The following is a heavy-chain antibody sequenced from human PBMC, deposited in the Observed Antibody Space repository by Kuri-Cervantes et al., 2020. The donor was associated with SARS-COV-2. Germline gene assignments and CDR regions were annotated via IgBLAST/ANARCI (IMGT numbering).Heavy chain of an antibody. CDR2: VYPDDSDT. CDR1: GFDFSSHW. V-gene: IGHV5-51*01. J-gene: IGHJ4*02. D-gene: IGHD3-22*01. CDR3: ARTDYYDSSGLGWYFDY. Sequence: GGSLRLSCQGSGFDFSSHWIGWVRQMPGQGLEWMGIVYPDDSDTRYSPSFQGQVAISADKSISTAYLQWSSLKASDTAMYHCARTDYYDSSGLGWYFDYWGQGTLVTVSS.